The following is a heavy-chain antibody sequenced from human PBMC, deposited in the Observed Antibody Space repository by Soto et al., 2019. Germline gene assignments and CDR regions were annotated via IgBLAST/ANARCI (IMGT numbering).Heavy chain of an antibody. V-gene: IGHV1-18*01. D-gene: IGHD6-19*01. J-gene: IGHJ6*02. CDR2: ISAYNGNT. CDR1: GYTFNNYG. Sequence: ASVKVSCKASGYTFNNYGISWVRQAPGQGLEWMGWISAYNGNTNYAQKFQGRVTMTTDTSTSTAYMELRSLRSDDTAVYYCARVEEQWLGGYYYYGMDVWGQGTTVTVSS. CDR3: ARVEEQWLGGYYYYGMDV.